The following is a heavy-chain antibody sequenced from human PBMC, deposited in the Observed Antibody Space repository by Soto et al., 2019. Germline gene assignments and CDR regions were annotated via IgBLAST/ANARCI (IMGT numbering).Heavy chain of an antibody. CDR2: TYYRSKWYN. D-gene: IGHD3-3*01. V-gene: IGHV6-1*01. CDR1: GDSVSSNSAA. Sequence: PSQTLSLTCAISGDSVSSNSAAWNWIRQSPSRGLEWLGRTYYRSKWYNDYAVSVKSRITINPDTSKNQFSLQLNSVTPEDTAVSYSATALFSFSRVLIITSSYYAFDIWGQGTMVTVSS. CDR3: ATALFSFSRVLIITSSYYAFDI. J-gene: IGHJ3*02.